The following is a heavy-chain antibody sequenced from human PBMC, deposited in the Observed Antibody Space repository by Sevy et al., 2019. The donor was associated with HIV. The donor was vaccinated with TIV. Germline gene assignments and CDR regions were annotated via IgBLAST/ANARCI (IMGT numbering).Heavy chain of an antibody. V-gene: IGHV1-69*13. CDR1: GGTFSSYA. CDR2: IIPIFGTA. Sequence: ASVKVSCKASGGTFSSYAISWVRQAPGQGLEWMGGIIPIFGTANYAQKFQGRVTITADESTSTAYMELSSLRSEDTAVYYCARDNWNYFESVWFDPWGQGTLVTVSS. D-gene: IGHD1-7*01. J-gene: IGHJ5*02. CDR3: ARDNWNYFESVWFDP.